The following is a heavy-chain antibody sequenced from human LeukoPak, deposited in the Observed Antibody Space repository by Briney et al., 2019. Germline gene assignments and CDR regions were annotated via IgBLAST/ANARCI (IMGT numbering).Heavy chain of an antibody. V-gene: IGHV6-1*01. CDR2: TYYRPGWYN. CDR1: GDSVSSNSAA. D-gene: IGHD7-27*01. Sequence: SQTLSLTCAISGDSVSSNSAAWGWIRQSPSRGLEWLGRTYYRPGWYNDYALSVESRITINPDTSKNQVSLQLTSVTPEDTAVYYCSRELAWGPTNFWGQGTLVTVSS. J-gene: IGHJ4*02. CDR3: SRELAWGPTNF.